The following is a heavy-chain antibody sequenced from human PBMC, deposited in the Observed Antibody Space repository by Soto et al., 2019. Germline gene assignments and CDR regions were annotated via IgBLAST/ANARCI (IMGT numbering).Heavy chain of an antibody. D-gene: IGHD6-13*01. J-gene: IGHJ5*02. Sequence: KQLVQSGPAVKKPGTSVKVSCKTSGFTFAWSALHWVRQGRGQSLEWIGWIVVGSGNTEFAQQFQERVTIATDMSTSTVYMELSSLRSEDTAIYYCAADIAPTDPSNWFDPWGQGTLVTVSS. V-gene: IGHV1-58*01. CDR1: GFTFAWSA. CDR3: AADIAPTDPSNWFDP. CDR2: IVVGSGNT.